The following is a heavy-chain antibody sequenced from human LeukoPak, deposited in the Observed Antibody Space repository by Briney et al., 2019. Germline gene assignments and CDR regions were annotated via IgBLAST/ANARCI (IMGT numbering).Heavy chain of an antibody. Sequence: SETLSLTCAVSGGSISNCGFSWRWIRQPPGKGLEGSGYMYHSGRIYYNPSLMSRVTISVDRSKNQFFLKLSSVTTADTDVYYCARGGVEYYGSGSYYWAFDIWGQGTMVTVSS. D-gene: IGHD3-10*01. CDR1: GGSISNCGFS. J-gene: IGHJ3*02. V-gene: IGHV4-30-2*01. CDR2: MYHSGRI. CDR3: ARGGVEYYGSGSYYWAFDI.